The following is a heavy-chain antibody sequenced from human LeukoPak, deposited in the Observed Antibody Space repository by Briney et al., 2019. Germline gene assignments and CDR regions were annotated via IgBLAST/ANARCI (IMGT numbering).Heavy chain of an antibody. CDR2: IYSGGST. CDR3: AKVWVDTAMILYDAFDI. J-gene: IGHJ3*02. CDR1: GFTVSSNY. D-gene: IGHD5-18*01. Sequence: GGSLRLSCAASGFTVSSNYMSWVRQAPGKGLEWVSVIYSGGSTYYADSVKGRFTISRDNSKNTLYLQMNSLRAEDTAVYYCAKVWVDTAMILYDAFDIWGQGTMVTVSS. V-gene: IGHV3-53*01.